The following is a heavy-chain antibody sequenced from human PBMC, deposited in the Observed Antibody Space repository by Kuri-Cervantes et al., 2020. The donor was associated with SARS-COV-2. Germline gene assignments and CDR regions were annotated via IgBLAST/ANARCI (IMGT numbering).Heavy chain of an antibody. V-gene: IGHV1-3*01. CDR3: ASEGLDIVATDDPYYYYGMDV. J-gene: IGHJ6*02. Sequence: ASVKVSCKASGYTFTSYAMHWVRQAPGQRLEWMGWINAGNGNTKYSQKFQGRVTITRDTSASTAYMELSGLRSEDTAVYYCASEGLDIVATDDPYYYYGMDVWGQGTTVTVSS. CDR2: INAGNGNT. CDR1: GYTFTSYA. D-gene: IGHD5-12*01.